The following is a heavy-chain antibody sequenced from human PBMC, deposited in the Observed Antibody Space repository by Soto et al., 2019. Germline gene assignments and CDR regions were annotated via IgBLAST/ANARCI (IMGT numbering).Heavy chain of an antibody. Sequence: PSQTLSLTCAISGDSVSSNSAAWNWIRQSPSRGLEWLGRTYYRSKWYNDYAVSVKSRITINPDTSKNQFSLQLNSVAPEDTAVYYCARGSSSANDYYYYMDVWGKGTTVTVSS. J-gene: IGHJ6*03. CDR1: GDSVSSNSAA. V-gene: IGHV6-1*01. D-gene: IGHD6-6*01. CDR2: TYYRSKWYN. CDR3: ARGSSSANDYYYYMDV.